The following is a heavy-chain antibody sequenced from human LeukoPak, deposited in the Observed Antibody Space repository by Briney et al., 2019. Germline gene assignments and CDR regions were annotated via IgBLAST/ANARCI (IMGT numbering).Heavy chain of an antibody. CDR3: AKDFTPGQLGYYYGMDV. J-gene: IGHJ6*02. V-gene: IGHV3-7*01. D-gene: IGHD6-13*01. CDR1: GFPFSSYW. Sequence: GGSLRLSCAASGFPFSSYWMAWVRQAPGKGLEWVASIKQDGGETFYVDSVKGRFTISRDNAKNSLYLQMNSLRAEDTAVYYCAKDFTPGQLGYYYGMDVWGQGTTVTVSS. CDR2: IKQDGGET.